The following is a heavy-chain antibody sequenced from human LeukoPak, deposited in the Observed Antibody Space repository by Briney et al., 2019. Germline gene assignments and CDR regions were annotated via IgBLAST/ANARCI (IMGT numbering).Heavy chain of an antibody. CDR2: ISGSGGST. D-gene: IGHD1-26*01. Sequence: TGGSLRLSCAASGFTFSSYAMSWVRQAPGKGLEWVSAISGSGGSTYYADSVKGRFTISRDNSKNTLYLQMNSLRAEDTAVYYCARILSGTNYFDYWGQGTLVTVSS. J-gene: IGHJ4*02. CDR1: GFTFSSYA. V-gene: IGHV3-23*01. CDR3: ARILSGTNYFDY.